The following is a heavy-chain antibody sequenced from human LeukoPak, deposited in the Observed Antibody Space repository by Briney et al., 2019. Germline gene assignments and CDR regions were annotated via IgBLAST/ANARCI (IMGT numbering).Heavy chain of an antibody. CDR1: GFTFSSNW. J-gene: IGHJ4*02. CDR2: IKQDGSQK. Sequence: GGSLRLSCVASGFTFSSNWMSWVRQAPGKGLEWVANIKQDGSQKYYVDSVKGRFTISRDNAKNSLYLQMNSLGAEGTAVYYCARGMATITYWGQGTLVTVSS. D-gene: IGHD5-24*01. V-gene: IGHV3-7*03. CDR3: ARGMATITY.